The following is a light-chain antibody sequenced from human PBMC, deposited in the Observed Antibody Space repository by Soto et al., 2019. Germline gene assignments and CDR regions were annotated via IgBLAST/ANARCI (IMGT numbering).Light chain of an antibody. CDR3: SSYTTSGTLYVA. J-gene: IGLJ2*01. V-gene: IGLV2-14*01. CDR1: TSDFGGYNS. CDR2: DVT. Sequence: QSALTQPASVSGSPGQSITISCTGTTSDFGGYNSVSWYQQHPGKAPKLMIYDVTTRPSGVSNRFSGSKSGNTASLTISGLHAEDEADYYCSSYTTSGTLYVAFGGGTKLTVL.